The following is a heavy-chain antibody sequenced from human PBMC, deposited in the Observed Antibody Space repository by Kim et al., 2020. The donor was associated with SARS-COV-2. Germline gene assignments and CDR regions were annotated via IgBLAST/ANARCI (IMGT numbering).Heavy chain of an antibody. V-gene: IGHV1-69*13. D-gene: IGHD6-13*01. J-gene: IGHJ6*02. CDR1: GGTFSSYA. CDR2: IIPIFGTA. Sequence: SVKVSCKASGGTFSSYAISWVRQAPGQGLEWMGGIIPIFGTANYAQKFQGRATITADESTSTAYMELSSLRSEDTAVYYCATTHAAAGTLYGMDVWGQGTTVTVSS. CDR3: ATTHAAAGTLYGMDV.